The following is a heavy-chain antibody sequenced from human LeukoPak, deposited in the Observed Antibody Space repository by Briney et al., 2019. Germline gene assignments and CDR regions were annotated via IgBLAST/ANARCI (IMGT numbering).Heavy chain of an antibody. Sequence: SETLSLTCTVSGGSISSYYWSWIRQPPGKGLEWIGYFYYSGSTNYNPSLKSRVTISVDTSKNQFSLKLSSVTAADTAVYYCARARAFDIWGQGTMVTVSS. V-gene: IGHV4-59*01. J-gene: IGHJ3*02. CDR3: ARARAFDI. CDR1: GGSISSYY. CDR2: FYYSGST.